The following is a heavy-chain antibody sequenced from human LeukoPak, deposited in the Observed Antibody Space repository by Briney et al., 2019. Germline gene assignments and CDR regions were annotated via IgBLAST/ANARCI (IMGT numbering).Heavy chain of an antibody. CDR2: ISSSSSYI. J-gene: IGHJ4*02. CDR1: GFTFSSYS. V-gene: IGHV3-21*01. D-gene: IGHD2-2*01. CDR3: ARLYCSSTSCYDGLDY. Sequence: GGSLRLSCAASGFTFSSYSMNWVRQAPGKGLEWVSSISSSSSYIYYADSVKGRSTISRDNAKNSLYLQMNSLRAEDTAVYYCARLYCSSTSCYDGLDYWGQGTLVTVSS.